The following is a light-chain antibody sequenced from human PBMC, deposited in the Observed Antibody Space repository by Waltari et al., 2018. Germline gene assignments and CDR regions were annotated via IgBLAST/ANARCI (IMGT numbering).Light chain of an antibody. Sequence: DIVMTQSPDSLAVSLGERATINCKSSQSVLYSSNNKNYLAWYQQKPGQPPKLLIYWASTRESGVPDLFSGSGSGADFTLTISSLQAEDVAVYDCQQYYSTPRTFGQGTKVEIK. CDR3: QQYYSTPRT. V-gene: IGKV4-1*01. J-gene: IGKJ1*01. CDR2: WAS. CDR1: QSVLYSSNNKNY.